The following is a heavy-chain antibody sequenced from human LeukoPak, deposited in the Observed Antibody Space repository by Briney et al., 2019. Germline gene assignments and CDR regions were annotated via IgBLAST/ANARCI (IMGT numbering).Heavy chain of an antibody. CDR3: ARHFGLNYYDNTGVEY. V-gene: IGHV4-39*01. D-gene: IGHD3-22*01. CDR1: GDSISGSGYY. Sequence: PSDTLSLTCSVSGDSISGSGYYWGWIRQTPGKGLEWIKRKFSYGRPNYNPSLKSRVTISVDTSRNEVSLKMTSVTAADTAVYFCARHFGLNYYDNTGVEYWGQRLL. J-gene: IGHJ4*02. CDR2: KFSYGRP.